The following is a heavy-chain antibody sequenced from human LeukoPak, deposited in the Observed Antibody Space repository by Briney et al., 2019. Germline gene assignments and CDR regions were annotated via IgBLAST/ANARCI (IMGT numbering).Heavy chain of an antibody. Sequence: ASAKVSCKASGYTFTNHAINWVRQAPGQGLEYMGWIDTNTGNPSYAQAFTGRIVFSLDTSVSTAYLEIRSLKAEDSAVYFCARGSMVQHMDVWGKGTTVIVSS. V-gene: IGHV7-4-1*02. CDR2: IDTNTGNP. CDR3: ARGSMVQHMDV. J-gene: IGHJ6*03. D-gene: IGHD3-10*01. CDR1: GYTFTNHA.